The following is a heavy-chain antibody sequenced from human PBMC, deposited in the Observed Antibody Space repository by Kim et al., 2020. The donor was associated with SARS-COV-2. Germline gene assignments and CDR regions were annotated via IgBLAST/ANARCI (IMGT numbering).Heavy chain of an antibody. CDR3: ARSHPPDFWSGYYHDY. CDR1: GYTFTSYA. Sequence: ASVKVSCKASGYTFTSYAMHWVRQAPGQRLEWMGWINAGNGNTKYSQKFQGRVTITRDTSASTAYMELSSLRSEDTAVYYCARSHPPDFWSGYYHDYWGQGTLVTVSS. J-gene: IGHJ4*02. V-gene: IGHV1-3*01. CDR2: INAGNGNT. D-gene: IGHD3-3*01.